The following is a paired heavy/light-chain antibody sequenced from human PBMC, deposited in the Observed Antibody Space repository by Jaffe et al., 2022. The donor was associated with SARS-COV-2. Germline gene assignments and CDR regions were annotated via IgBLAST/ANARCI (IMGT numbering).Heavy chain of an antibody. CDR3: VRDNDHDVSGMGSFDC. CDR1: GGSISSGGYS. J-gene: IGHJ4*02. Sequence: QVQLQESGPGLVKPSQTLSLTCTASGGSISSGGYSWSWIRQHPGKGLEWIAYIDHSGRACYNPSLKSRVTISLDTSKNQLSLKLSSVTAADTAVYYCVRDNDHDVSGMGSFDCWGQGARVTVAS. V-gene: IGHV4-31*03. CDR2: IDHSGRA. D-gene: IGHD3-10*01.
Light chain of an antibody. CDR3: QQYYATPYT. CDR1: QSILYSSNNKNF. J-gene: IGKJ2*01. Sequence: DIVMTQSPDSLAVSLGERATINCKSSQSILYSSNNKNFLAWYQQKPGQPPKLLIYWASTRESGVPDRFSGSGSGTDFTLTISSLQAEDVAVYYCQQYYATPYTFGQGTKLEIK. V-gene: IGKV4-1*01. CDR2: WAS.